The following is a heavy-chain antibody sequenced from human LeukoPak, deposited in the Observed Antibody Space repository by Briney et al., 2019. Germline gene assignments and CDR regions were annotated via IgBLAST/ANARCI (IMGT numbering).Heavy chain of an antibody. D-gene: IGHD7-27*01. Sequence: SETLSLTCTVSGGSISSYYWSWIRQPAGKGLEWIGRIYTSGSTNYNPSLKSRVTISVDRSKNQFSLKLSSVTAADTAVYYCARGWGSTIHRYFDLWGRGTLVTVSS. CDR1: GGSISSYY. V-gene: IGHV4-4*07. J-gene: IGHJ2*01. CDR3: ARGWGSTIHRYFDL. CDR2: IYTSGST.